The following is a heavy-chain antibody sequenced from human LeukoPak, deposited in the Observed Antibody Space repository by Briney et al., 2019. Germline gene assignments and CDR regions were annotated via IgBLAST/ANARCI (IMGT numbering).Heavy chain of an antibody. CDR3: ARHAPEAAAGPDY. CDR1: GGSISSYY. J-gene: IGHJ4*02. CDR2: IYYSGST. Sequence: PSETLSLTCTVSGGSISSYYWSWIRQPPGKGLEWIGYIYYSGSTNYNPSLKSRVTISVDTSKNQFSLKLSSVTAADTAVYYCARHAPEAAAGPDYWGQGTLVTVSS. V-gene: IGHV4-59*08. D-gene: IGHD6-13*01.